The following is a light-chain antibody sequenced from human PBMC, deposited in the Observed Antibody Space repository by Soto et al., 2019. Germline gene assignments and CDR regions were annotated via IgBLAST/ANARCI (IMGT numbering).Light chain of an antibody. V-gene: IGKV1-39*01. J-gene: IGKJ5*01. CDR1: QSINNY. CDR3: QQSLTMPIT. Sequence: DIQKTQSPASLSVSVGDRVTITCRASQSINNYLNWYLQRPGQAPKLLIRSASTLQRGVPSRFSGSGSRTEFTLTIADLQPDDFGTYYCQQSLTMPITFGHGTRLDIK. CDR2: SAS.